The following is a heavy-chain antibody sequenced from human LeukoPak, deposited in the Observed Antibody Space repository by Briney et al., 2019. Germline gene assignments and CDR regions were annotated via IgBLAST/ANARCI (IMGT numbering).Heavy chain of an antibody. CDR3: ARGSDSSGWYFGY. V-gene: IGHV4-59*01. J-gene: IGHJ4*02. CDR1: GGSISSYY. CDR2: IYYSGST. D-gene: IGHD6-19*01. Sequence: SETLSLTCNVSGGSISSYYWSWIRQPPGKGLEWIGYIYYSGSTNYNPSLKSRVTISVDASKNQFSLKLSSESAADTAVYYCARGSDSSGWYFGYWGQGTLVTVSS.